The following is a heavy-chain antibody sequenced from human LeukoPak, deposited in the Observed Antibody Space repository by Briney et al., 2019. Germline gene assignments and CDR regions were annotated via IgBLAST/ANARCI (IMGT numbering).Heavy chain of an antibody. Sequence: GRSLRLSCAASGFTFYDYAMHWVRQAPGKGLEWVSGISWNSGSIGYADSVKGRFTISRDNAKNSLYLQMNSLRAEDTALYYCAKDYSSGRGLVDYWGQGTLVTVSS. CDR1: GFTFYDYA. CDR2: ISWNSGSI. V-gene: IGHV3-9*01. J-gene: IGHJ4*02. D-gene: IGHD6-19*01. CDR3: AKDYSSGRGLVDY.